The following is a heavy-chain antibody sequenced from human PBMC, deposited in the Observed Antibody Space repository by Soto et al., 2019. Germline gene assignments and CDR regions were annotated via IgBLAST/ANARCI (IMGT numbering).Heavy chain of an antibody. J-gene: IGHJ4*02. CDR3: ARPVTGTQYYFDF. V-gene: IGHV4-39*02. D-gene: IGHD1-1*01. CDR2: IFYNGIT. CDR1: GGSISSISHS. Sequence: SETLSLTCTVSGGSISSISHSWGWIRQSPGQGLEWIGNIFYNGITYYNPSLKSRVTISADTSKNHFSLKLRSVTVADTAVYSCARPVTGTQYYFDFWGQGSLVTVSS.